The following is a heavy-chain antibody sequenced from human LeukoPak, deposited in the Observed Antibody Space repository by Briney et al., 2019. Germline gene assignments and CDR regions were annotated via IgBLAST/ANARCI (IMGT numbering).Heavy chain of an antibody. CDR1: GGTFSSYA. Sequence: GASVKVSCKASGGTFSSYAISWVRQAPGQGLEWMGRIIPILGIANYAQKFQGRVTITADKSTSTAYMELSSLRSEDTAVYYCARPSDVDIVATIELGDAFDIWGQGTMVTVSS. CDR3: ARPSDVDIVATIELGDAFDI. V-gene: IGHV1-69*04. D-gene: IGHD5-12*01. CDR2: IIPILGIA. J-gene: IGHJ3*02.